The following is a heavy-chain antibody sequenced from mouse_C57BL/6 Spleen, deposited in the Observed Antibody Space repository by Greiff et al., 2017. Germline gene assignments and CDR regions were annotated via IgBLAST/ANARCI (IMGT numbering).Heavy chain of an antibody. CDR3: ASGAYYCNAPCYYAMDY. D-gene: IGHD1-1*01. J-gene: IGHJ4*01. Sequence: QVQLQQPGAELVKPGASVKLSCKASGYTFTSYWMHWVKQRPGRGLEWIGRIDPNSGGTKYNEKFKSKATLTADKPSSTAYMQLSSLTSEDSAVXSCASGAYYCNAPCYYAMDYWGQGTSVTVSS. CDR1: GYTFTSYW. CDR2: IDPNSGGT. V-gene: IGHV1-72*01.